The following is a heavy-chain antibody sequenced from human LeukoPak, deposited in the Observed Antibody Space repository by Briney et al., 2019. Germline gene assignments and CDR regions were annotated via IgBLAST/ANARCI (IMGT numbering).Heavy chain of an antibody. CDR2: IYYSGST. CDR1: GGSISSSIYY. V-gene: IGHV4-39*01. Sequence: SETLSLTCTVSGGSISSSIYYWGWIRQPPGKGLEWIGSIYYSGSTYYNPSLKSRVIISVDTSKNRFSLKLSSVTAADTAVYYCARRYGDLYFDYWGQGTLVTVSS. CDR3: ARRYGDLYFDY. D-gene: IGHD4-17*01. J-gene: IGHJ4*02.